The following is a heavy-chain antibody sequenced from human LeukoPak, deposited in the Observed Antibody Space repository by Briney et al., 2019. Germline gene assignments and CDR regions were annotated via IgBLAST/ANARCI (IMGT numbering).Heavy chain of an antibody. Sequence: PGGSLRLSCAASGFTFRSYTMNWVRQAPGKGLEWVSVIYRGGSTYYADSVKGRFTISRHNSRDTMYLQMNSLRTEDTAVYYCARTLRGGKFDYWGQGTLVTVSS. D-gene: IGHD4-23*01. V-gene: IGHV3-53*04. CDR1: GFTFRSYT. CDR2: IYRGGST. CDR3: ARTLRGGKFDY. J-gene: IGHJ4*02.